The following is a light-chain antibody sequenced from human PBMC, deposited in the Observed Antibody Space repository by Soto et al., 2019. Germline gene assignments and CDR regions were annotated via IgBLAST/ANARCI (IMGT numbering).Light chain of an antibody. J-gene: IGKJ3*01. CDR1: QSVSNSN. Sequence: EIVLTQSPGTLSLSPGERATLSCRASQSVSNSNLAWYQQKPGQAPRLLIYGASSRATGIPDRFSGSGSGADFTLTISRLETEDFAAYYCQQYGSSPFAFGPGTKVDIK. V-gene: IGKV3-20*01. CDR3: QQYGSSPFA. CDR2: GAS.